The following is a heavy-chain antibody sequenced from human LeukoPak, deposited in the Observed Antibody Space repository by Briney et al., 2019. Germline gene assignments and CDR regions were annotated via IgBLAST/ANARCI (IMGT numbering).Heavy chain of an antibody. CDR3: ARDNSSGWYEGPFDY. Sequence: SETLSLTCTVSGGSISSYYWSWIRQPAGKGLEWIGRIYTSGSTNYNPSLKSRVTMSVDTSKNQVSLKLSSVTAADTAVYYCARDNSSGWYEGPFDYWGQGTLVTVSS. V-gene: IGHV4-4*07. CDR2: IYTSGST. J-gene: IGHJ4*02. D-gene: IGHD6-19*01. CDR1: GGSISSYY.